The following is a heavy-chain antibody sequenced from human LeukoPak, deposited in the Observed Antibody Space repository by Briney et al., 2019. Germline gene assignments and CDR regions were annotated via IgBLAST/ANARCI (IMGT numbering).Heavy chain of an antibody. Sequence: SETLSLTCTVSGGSISSSSYYWGWIRQPPGKGLEWIGSIYYSGNTYYNPSLKSRVTISVDTSKNQFSLKLSSVTAADTAVYYCASYSIYYYMVVWGKGTTVTVSS. CDR1: GGSISSSSYY. J-gene: IGHJ6*03. CDR3: ASYSIYYYMVV. V-gene: IGHV4-39*01. CDR2: IYYSGNT. D-gene: IGHD6-13*01.